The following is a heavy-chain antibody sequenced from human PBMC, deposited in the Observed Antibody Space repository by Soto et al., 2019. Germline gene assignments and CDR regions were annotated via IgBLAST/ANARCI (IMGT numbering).Heavy chain of an antibody. CDR2: INPSGGST. J-gene: IGHJ5*02. CDR3: ATNGAGSSWRDWFDP. CDR1: GYTFTSYY. Sequence: ASVKVSCKAYGYTFTSYYMHWVRQAPGQGLEWMGIINPSGGSTSYAQKFQGRVTMTRDTSTSTVYMELSSLRSEDTAVYYCATNGAGSSWRDWFDPWGQGTLVTVSS. V-gene: IGHV1-46*03. D-gene: IGHD2-8*01.